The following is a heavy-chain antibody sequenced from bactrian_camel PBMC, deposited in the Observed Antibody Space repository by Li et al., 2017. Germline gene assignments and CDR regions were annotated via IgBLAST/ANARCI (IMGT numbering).Heavy chain of an antibody. D-gene: IGHD4*01. CDR1: RYTHSSYC. CDR2: IHISRDTT. J-gene: IGHJ4*01. V-gene: IGHV3S25*01. CDR3: VHLPGYGDYEGPGDR. Sequence: QLVESGGGSVQSGGSLRLSCAASRYTHSSYCMAWFRQAPGKEREGVAIIHISRDTTDYANSVKGRFTISRDNAKDTVSLQMNSLKPEDTAVYYCVHLPGYGDYEGPGDRGGQGTQVTVS.